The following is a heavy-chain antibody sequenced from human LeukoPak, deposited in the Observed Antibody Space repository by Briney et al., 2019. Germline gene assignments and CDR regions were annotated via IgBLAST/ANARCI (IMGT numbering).Heavy chain of an antibody. CDR3: ARNILFAFDI. Sequence: GGSLRLSCEASGFTFSSSVLNWVRQAPGKGLEWVSIIYNDGSTYYADSMKGRFTISRDNSKNTLYLQVNSLRAEDTAMYYCARNILFAFDIWGQGTMVTVSS. CDR1: GFTFSSSV. CDR2: IYNDGST. V-gene: IGHV3-53*01. J-gene: IGHJ3*02.